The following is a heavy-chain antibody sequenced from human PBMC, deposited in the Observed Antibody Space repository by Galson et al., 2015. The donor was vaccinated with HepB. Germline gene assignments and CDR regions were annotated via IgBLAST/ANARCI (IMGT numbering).Heavy chain of an antibody. V-gene: IGHV1-8*01. CDR2: MNPNSGNT. CDR3: VCCSGGSCLLNYFDY. Sequence: SVKVSCKASGYTFTSYDINWVRQATGQGLEWMGWMNPNSGNTGYAQKFQGRVTMTRNTSISTAYMELSSLRSEDTAVYYCVCCSGGSCLLNYFDYWGQGTLVTVSS. CDR1: GYTFTSYD. J-gene: IGHJ4*02. D-gene: IGHD2-15*01.